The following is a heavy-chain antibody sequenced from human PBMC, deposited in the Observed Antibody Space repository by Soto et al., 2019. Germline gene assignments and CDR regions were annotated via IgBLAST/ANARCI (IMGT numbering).Heavy chain of an antibody. CDR2: INPGGST. D-gene: IGHD3-10*02. CDR1: GPSFNGYC. Sequence: SETLSLTCAISGPSFNGYCWTWVRQPPGKGPEWMGEINPGGSTNYSPSLQSRVTISIYTSKNQVSLTLKSVSAADTAVYYGARGLCKRAARHFYYYGMDVWGQGASVTVSS. CDR3: ARGLCKRAARHFYYYGMDV. J-gene: IGHJ6*01. V-gene: IGHV4-34*01.